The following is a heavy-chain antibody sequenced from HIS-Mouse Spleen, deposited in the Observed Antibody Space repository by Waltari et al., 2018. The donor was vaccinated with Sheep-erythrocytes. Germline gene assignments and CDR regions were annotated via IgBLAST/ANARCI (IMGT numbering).Heavy chain of an antibody. V-gene: IGHV4-39*01. CDR1: GGSISSSSYY. CDR2: IYYRGST. Sequence: QLQLQESGPGLVKPSETLSLTCTVSGGSISSSSYYWGWIRQPPGKGLEWIGSIYYRGSTSYNPSLKSRVTISVDTSKNQFSLKLSSVTAADTAVYYCARHKDTAMVHFDYWGQGTLVTVSS. D-gene: IGHD5-18*01. CDR3: ARHKDTAMVHFDY. J-gene: IGHJ4*02.